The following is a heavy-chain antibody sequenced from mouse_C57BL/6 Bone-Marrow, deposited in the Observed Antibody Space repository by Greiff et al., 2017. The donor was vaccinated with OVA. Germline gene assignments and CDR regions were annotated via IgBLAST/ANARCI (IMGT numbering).Heavy chain of an antibody. D-gene: IGHD1-1*01. J-gene: IGHJ2*01. CDR3: ARELRFYYFDY. V-gene: IGHV3-1*01. CDR2: ISYSGST. Sequence: EVQLKQSGPGMVKPSQSLSLTCTVTGYSITSGYDWHWIRHFPGNKLEWMGYISYSGSTNYNPSLKSRISITHDTSKNHFFLKLNSVTTDDTATYYCARELRFYYFDYWGQGTTLTVSS. CDR1: GYSITSGYD.